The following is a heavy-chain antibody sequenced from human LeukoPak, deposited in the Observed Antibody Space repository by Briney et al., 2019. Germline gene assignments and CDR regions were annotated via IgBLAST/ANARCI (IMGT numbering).Heavy chain of an antibody. D-gene: IGHD3-10*01. CDR2: INHSGST. CDR1: GGSFSGYY. V-gene: IGHV4-34*01. Sequence: SETLSLTCAVYGGSFSGYYWSWIRQPPGKGLDWIGEINHSGSTNYNPSLKSRVTISVDTSKNQFSLKLSSVTAADTAVYYCASTRRASTYYYGSGSYRSPYNWFDPWGQGTLVTVSS. J-gene: IGHJ5*02. CDR3: ASTRRASTYYYGSGSYRSPYNWFDP.